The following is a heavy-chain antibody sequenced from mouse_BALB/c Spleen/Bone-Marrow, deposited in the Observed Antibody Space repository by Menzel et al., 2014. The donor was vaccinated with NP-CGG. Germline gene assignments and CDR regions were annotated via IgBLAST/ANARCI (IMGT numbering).Heavy chain of an antibody. D-gene: IGHD1-1*01. CDR2: ISSGGTT. Sequence: EVMLVESGGGLVKPGGSLKLSCAASGFTFSGYAMSWVRQTPEKRLEWVASISSGGTTYYPDSVKGRFTISRDNARNILYLQMSSLRSEDTAKYYFAVITTVDYWGQGTSVTVSS. J-gene: IGHJ4*01. CDR1: GFTFSGYA. V-gene: IGHV5-6-5*01. CDR3: AVITTVDY.